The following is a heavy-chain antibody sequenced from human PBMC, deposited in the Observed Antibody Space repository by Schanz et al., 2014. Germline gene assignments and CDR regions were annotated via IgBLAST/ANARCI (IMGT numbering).Heavy chain of an antibody. CDR2: INSVGSNT. Sequence: EVQLVQSGGGLVQPGGSLRLSCAASGFTFSSHWMHWVRQDPGKGLVWVARINSVGSNTDYADSVTGRFTISRDNAENTLYLQMNTLRAEDTAVYYCVRVSFADPRLYRGMDRDIDYWGQGTLVTVSS. CDR1: GFTFSSHW. V-gene: IGHV3-74*01. CDR3: VRVSFADPRLYRGMDRDIDY. J-gene: IGHJ4*02. D-gene: IGHD5-18*01.